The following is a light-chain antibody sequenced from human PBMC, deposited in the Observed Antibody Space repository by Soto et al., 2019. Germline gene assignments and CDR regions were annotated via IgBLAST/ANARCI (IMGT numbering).Light chain of an antibody. CDR3: SSYTSSSTLCV. CDR2: EVS. J-gene: IGLJ1*01. Sequence: QSVLTQPASVSGSPGQSITISCTGTSSDVGGYNYVSWYQHHPGKAPKLMIYEVSNRPSGVSNRFSGSKSGNTASLTISGLQAEDEADYYCSSYTSSSTLCVFGTGTKLTVL. V-gene: IGLV2-14*01. CDR1: SSDVGGYNY.